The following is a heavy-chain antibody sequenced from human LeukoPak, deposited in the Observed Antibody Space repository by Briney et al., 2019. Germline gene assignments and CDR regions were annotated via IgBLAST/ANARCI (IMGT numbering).Heavy chain of an antibody. CDR3: ARLTWYSSGWYTDAFDI. J-gene: IGHJ3*02. CDR2: IIPILGIA. Sequence: SVKVSCKASGGTFSSYAISWVRQAPGQGLEWMGRIIPILGIANYAQKFQGRVTITADKSTSAAYMELSSLRSEDTAVYYCARLTWYSSGWYTDAFDIWGQGTMVTVSS. D-gene: IGHD6-19*01. CDR1: GGTFSSYA. V-gene: IGHV1-69*04.